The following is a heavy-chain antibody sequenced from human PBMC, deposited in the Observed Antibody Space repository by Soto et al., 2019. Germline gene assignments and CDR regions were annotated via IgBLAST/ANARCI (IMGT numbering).Heavy chain of an antibody. CDR2: IWYDGSNK. V-gene: IGHV3-33*01. D-gene: IGHD3-22*01. Sequence: VQLVESGGGVVQPGRSLRLSCAASGFTFSSYGMHWVRQAPGKGLEWVAVIWYDGSNKYYADSVKGRFTISRDNSKNTLYLQMNSLRAEDTAVYYCARPQEMYYYDSSGFDYWGQGTLVTVSS. CDR1: GFTFSSYG. J-gene: IGHJ4*02. CDR3: ARPQEMYYYDSSGFDY.